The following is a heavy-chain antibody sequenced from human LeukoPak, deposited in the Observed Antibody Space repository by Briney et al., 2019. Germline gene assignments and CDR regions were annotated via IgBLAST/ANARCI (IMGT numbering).Heavy chain of an antibody. V-gene: IGHV3-21*06. Sequence: GGSLRLSCAASGFTFSTFRVNWVRQPPGKGLEWVSSISSSHIYYADSVRGRFPISRDDAKNSLYLQMNSLRAEDTAVYYCAREPYDSGGGWGQGTLVTVSS. J-gene: IGHJ4*02. CDR2: ISSSHI. CDR1: GFTFSTFR. D-gene: IGHD3-22*01. CDR3: AREPYDSGGG.